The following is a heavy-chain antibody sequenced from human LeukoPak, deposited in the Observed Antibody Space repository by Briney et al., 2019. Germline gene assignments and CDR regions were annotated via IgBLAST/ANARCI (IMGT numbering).Heavy chain of an antibody. CDR2: IYTSGST. D-gene: IGHD3-3*01. J-gene: IGHJ4*02. V-gene: IGHV4-61*02. CDR3: ARELITIFGVVMAIDY. CDR1: GGSISSGSYY. Sequence: SQTLSLTCTVSGGSISSGSYYWSWIRQPAGKGLEWIGRIYTSGSTNYNPSLKSRVTISVDTSKNQFSLKLRSVTAADTAVYYCARELITIFGVVMAIDYWGQGTLVTVSS.